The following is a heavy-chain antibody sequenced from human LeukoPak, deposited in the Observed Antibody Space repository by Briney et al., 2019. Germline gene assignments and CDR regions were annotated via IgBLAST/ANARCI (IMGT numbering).Heavy chain of an antibody. CDR3: ARVLAMVRGVIDY. J-gene: IGHJ4*02. Sequence: GGSLRLSCAASGFTFSSYAMSWVRQAPGKGLEWVSAISGSGGSTYYADSVKGRFTISRDNSKNTLYLQMNSLRAEDTAVYYCARVLAMVRGVIDYWGQGTLVTVSS. CDR2: ISGSGGST. D-gene: IGHD3-10*01. V-gene: IGHV3-23*01. CDR1: GFTFSSYA.